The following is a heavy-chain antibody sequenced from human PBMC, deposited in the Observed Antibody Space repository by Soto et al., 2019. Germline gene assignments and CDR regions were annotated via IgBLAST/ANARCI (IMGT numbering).Heavy chain of an antibody. CDR3: AKDYGGAYVWGSYRAAVSFDY. D-gene: IGHD3-16*02. Sequence: ASVKVSCKASGGTFSSYTISWVRQAPGQGLEWMGRIIPILGIANYAQKFQGRVTITADKSTSTAYMELSSLRSEDTAVYYCAKDYGGAYVWGSYRAAVSFDYWGQGTLVTVSS. CDR1: GGTFSSYT. J-gene: IGHJ4*02. CDR2: IIPILGIA. V-gene: IGHV1-69*04.